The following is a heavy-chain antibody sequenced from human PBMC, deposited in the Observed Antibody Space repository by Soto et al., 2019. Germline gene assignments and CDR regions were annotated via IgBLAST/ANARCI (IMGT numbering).Heavy chain of an antibody. CDR2: ISSSGSTI. Sequence: EVQLVESGGGLEQHGGSLRLSCAASGFTFSSYEMNWVRQAPGKGLEWVSYISSSGSTIYYADSVKGRFTISRDNAKNSLYLQMNSLRAEDTAVYYCASGSSLLDYWGQGTLLTVSS. J-gene: IGHJ4*02. CDR1: GFTFSSYE. D-gene: IGHD6-6*01. V-gene: IGHV3-48*03. CDR3: ASGSSLLDY.